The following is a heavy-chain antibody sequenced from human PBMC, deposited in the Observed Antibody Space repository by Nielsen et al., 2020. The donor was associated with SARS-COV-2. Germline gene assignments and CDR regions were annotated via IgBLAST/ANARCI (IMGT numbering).Heavy chain of an antibody. CDR2: IWYDGSNK. V-gene: IGHV3-33*01. J-gene: IGHJ6*02. Sequence: GESLKISCAASGFTFSSYGMHWVRQAPGKGLEWVAVIWYDGSNKYYADSVKGRFTISRDNAKNTLYLQMNSLRAEDTAVYYCARDLPILEWLLLSYGMDVWGQGTTVTVSS. D-gene: IGHD3-3*01. CDR1: GFTFSSYG. CDR3: ARDLPILEWLLLSYGMDV.